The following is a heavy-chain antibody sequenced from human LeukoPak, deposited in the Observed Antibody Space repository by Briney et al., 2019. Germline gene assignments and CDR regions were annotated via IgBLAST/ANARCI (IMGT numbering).Heavy chain of an antibody. CDR2: ISDGGGST. D-gene: IGHD3-22*01. CDR1: GFTFSNYA. V-gene: IGHV3-23*01. CDR3: AKASGYYYDSSGYSDY. J-gene: IGHJ4*02. Sequence: GGSLRLSCAASGFTFSNYAMSWVRQAPGKGLEWFSAISDGGGSTYHADSVKGRFTISRDNSKNTLFLQMNSLRGEDTAVYYCAKASGYYYDSSGYSDYWGQGTLVTVSS.